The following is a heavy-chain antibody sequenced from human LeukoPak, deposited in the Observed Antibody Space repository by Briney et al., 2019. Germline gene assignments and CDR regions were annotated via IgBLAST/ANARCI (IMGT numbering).Heavy chain of an antibody. V-gene: IGHV1-69*06. D-gene: IGHD3-3*01. J-gene: IGHJ3*02. CDR3: ARDDFGVVIPNDAFDI. CDR1: GGTFSSYA. Sequence: GASVKVSCKASGGTFSSYAISWVRQAPGQGLEWMGGIIPIFGTANYAQKFQGRVTITADKSTSTAYMELSSLRSENTAVYYCARDDFGVVIPNDAFDIWGQGTMVTVSS. CDR2: IIPIFGTA.